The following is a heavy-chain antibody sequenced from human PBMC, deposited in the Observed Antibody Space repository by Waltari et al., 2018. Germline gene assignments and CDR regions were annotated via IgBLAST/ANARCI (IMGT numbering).Heavy chain of an antibody. CDR3: ARGLWGAARDF. V-gene: IGHV1-8*01. Sequence: QVQLIQSGAEVKMPGASVKVSCKASGYTFTSNDINWVRQAPGQGLEWMGWMDPNRGETGYAQKVQGRITLARNTSIDTGYMELGRLGSEDTAVYYRARGLWGAARDFWGQGTLVTVSS. CDR2: MDPNRGET. CDR1: GYTFTSND. J-gene: IGHJ4*02. D-gene: IGHD3-16*01.